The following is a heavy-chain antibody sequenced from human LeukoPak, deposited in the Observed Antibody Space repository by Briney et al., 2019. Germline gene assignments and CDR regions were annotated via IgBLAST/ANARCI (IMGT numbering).Heavy chain of an antibody. Sequence: SETLSLTCTVSGGSISSSSYYWGWIRQPPGKGLEWIGEINHSGSTNYNPSLKSRVTISVDTSKNQFSLKLISVTAADTAVYYCARGPPYIVVVTAIGFFDYWGQGTLVTVSS. V-gene: IGHV4-39*07. D-gene: IGHD2-21*02. CDR3: ARGPPYIVVVTAIGFFDY. CDR2: INHSGST. J-gene: IGHJ4*02. CDR1: GGSISSSSYY.